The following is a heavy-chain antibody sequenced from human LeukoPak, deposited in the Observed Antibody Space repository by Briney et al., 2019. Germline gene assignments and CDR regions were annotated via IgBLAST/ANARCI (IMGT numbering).Heavy chain of an antibody. D-gene: IGHD1-7*01. CDR3: AKDQGTESSYYYGMDV. Sequence: GRSPRLSCAASGFTFSSYGMHWVRQAPGKGLEWVAVISYDGSNKYYADSVKGRFTISRDNSKNTLYLQMNSLRAEDTAVYYCAKDQGTESSYYYGMDVWGKGTTVTVSS. J-gene: IGHJ6*04. CDR1: GFTFSSYG. CDR2: ISYDGSNK. V-gene: IGHV3-30*18.